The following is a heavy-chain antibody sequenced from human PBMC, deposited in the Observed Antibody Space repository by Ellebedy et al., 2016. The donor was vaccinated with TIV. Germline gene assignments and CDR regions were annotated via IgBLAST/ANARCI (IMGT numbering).Heavy chain of an antibody. V-gene: IGHV3-33*01. CDR3: ARHYGDYGKDH. D-gene: IGHD4-17*01. CDR2: IWYDGSNK. J-gene: IGHJ4*02. Sequence: GGSLRLSXAASGFTFCSYGMHWVRQAPGKGLEWVAVIWYDGSNKYYADSVKGRFTISRDNSKNTLYLQMNSLRAEDTAVYYCARHYGDYGKDHWGQGTLVTVSS. CDR1: GFTFCSYG.